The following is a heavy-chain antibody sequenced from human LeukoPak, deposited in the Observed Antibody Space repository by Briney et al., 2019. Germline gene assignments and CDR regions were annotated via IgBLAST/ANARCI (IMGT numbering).Heavy chain of an antibody. V-gene: IGHV4-39*01. J-gene: IGHJ3*02. Sequence: PSETLSLTCTVSGGSISSSSYYWGWIRQPPGKGLEWIGSIYYSGSTYYNPSLKSRVTISVDTSKNQFSLKLSSVTAADTAVYYCARHGIGDAFDIWGQGTMVTVSS. CDR1: GGSISSSSYY. D-gene: IGHD1-1*01. CDR2: IYYSGST. CDR3: ARHGIGDAFDI.